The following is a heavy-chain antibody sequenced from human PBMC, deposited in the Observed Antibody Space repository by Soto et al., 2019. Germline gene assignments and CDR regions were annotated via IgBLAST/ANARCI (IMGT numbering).Heavy chain of an antibody. Sequence: GGSLRLSCAASGFTFSSYGMHWVRQAPGKGLEWVAVISYDGSNKYYADSVKGRFTISRDNSKNTLYLQMNSLRAEDTAVYYCAKDSPNYGSGTITHAFDIWGQGTMVTVSS. CDR2: ISYDGSNK. D-gene: IGHD3-10*01. J-gene: IGHJ3*02. CDR1: GFTFSSYG. V-gene: IGHV3-30*18. CDR3: AKDSPNYGSGTITHAFDI.